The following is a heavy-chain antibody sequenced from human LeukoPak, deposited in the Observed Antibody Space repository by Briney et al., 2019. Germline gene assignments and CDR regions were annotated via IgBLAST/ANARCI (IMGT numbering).Heavy chain of an antibody. J-gene: IGHJ3*02. V-gene: IGHV4-30-2*01. Sequence: KASETLSLTCAVSGGSVSSGDYSWSWIRQPPGKGLEWIGYIYHSGSTNYNPSLKSRVTISVDTSKNQFSLKLSSVTAADTAVYYCARDRLWCSSTSCYQGAFGIWGQGTMVTVSS. CDR3: ARDRLWCSSTSCYQGAFGI. CDR2: IYHSGST. CDR1: GGSVSSGDYS. D-gene: IGHD2-2*01.